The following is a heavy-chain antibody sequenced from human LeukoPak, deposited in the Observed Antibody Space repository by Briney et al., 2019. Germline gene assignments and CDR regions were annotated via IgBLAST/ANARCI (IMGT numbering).Heavy chain of an antibody. Sequence: GGSLRLSCAASGFTFSSYGMHWVRQAPGKGLEWVAVIWYDGSNKYYADSVKGRFTISRDNSKNTLYLQMNSLRAEDTAVYYCARDQYPGIAVAGTLDYWGQGTLVTVSS. V-gene: IGHV3-33*01. CDR1: GFTFSSYG. J-gene: IGHJ4*02. CDR3: ARDQYPGIAVAGTLDY. D-gene: IGHD6-19*01. CDR2: IWYDGSNK.